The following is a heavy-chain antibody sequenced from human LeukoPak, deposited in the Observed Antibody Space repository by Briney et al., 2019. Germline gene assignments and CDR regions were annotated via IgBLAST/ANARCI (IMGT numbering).Heavy chain of an antibody. D-gene: IGHD3-3*01. Sequence: SGGSLRLSCAASGFTINTYWMSWVRQAPGKGLEWVGRIKSKTDGGTTDYAAPVKGRFTISRDDSKNTLYLQMNSLKTEDTAVYYCTTARITIFGVVIRGGYYFDYWGQGTLVTVSS. CDR2: IKSKTDGGTT. CDR3: TTARITIFGVVIRGGYYFDY. V-gene: IGHV3-15*01. CDR1: GFTINTYW. J-gene: IGHJ4*02.